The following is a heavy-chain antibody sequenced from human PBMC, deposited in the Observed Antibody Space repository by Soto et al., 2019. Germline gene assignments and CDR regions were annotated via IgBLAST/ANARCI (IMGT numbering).Heavy chain of an antibody. V-gene: IGHV3-33*01. CDR3: ARGYDSSGSGVDY. D-gene: IGHD3-22*01. CDR2: IWYDGSTK. J-gene: IGHJ4*02. Sequence: QVQLVESGGGVVQPGRSLRLSCVVSGFSFRSYGMHWVRQAPGKGLEWVAVIWYDGSTKNYADSVKGRFTISRDNSKNTLYLQMNSVRAEDAAMYYCARGYDSSGSGVDYWGQGTLVTVSS. CDR1: GFSFRSYG.